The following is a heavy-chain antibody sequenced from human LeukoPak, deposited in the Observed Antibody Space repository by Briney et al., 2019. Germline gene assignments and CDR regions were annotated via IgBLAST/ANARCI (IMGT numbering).Heavy chain of an antibody. CDR3: ARVPRDGYNRFDY. CDR1: GGTFSSYA. V-gene: IGHV1-69*13. J-gene: IGHJ4*02. Sequence: SVKVSCKASGGTFSSYAISWVRQAPGQGLEWMGGIIPIFGTANYAQKFQGRVTITADESTSTAYMELSSLRSDDTAVYYCARVPRDGYNRFDYWGQGALVTVSS. CDR2: IIPIFGTA. D-gene: IGHD5-24*01.